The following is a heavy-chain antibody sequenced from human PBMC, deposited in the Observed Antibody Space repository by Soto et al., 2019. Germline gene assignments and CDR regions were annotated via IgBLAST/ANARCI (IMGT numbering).Heavy chain of an antibody. J-gene: IGHJ4*02. CDR3: ARDQSTVTTRFADY. D-gene: IGHD4-17*01. V-gene: IGHV1-69*04. CDR1: GGTFSSYT. CDR2: IIPILGIA. Sequence: ASVKVSCKASGGTFSSYTISWVRQAPGQGLEWMGRIIPILGIANYAQQLQGRVTMTTDTSTSTAYMELRSLRFDDTAVYYCARDQSTVTTRFADYWGQGTLVTVSS.